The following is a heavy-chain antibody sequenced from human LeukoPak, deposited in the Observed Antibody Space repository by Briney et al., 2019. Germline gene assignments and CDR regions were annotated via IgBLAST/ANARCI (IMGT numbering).Heavy chain of an antibody. V-gene: IGHV4-39*01. D-gene: IGHD1-20*01. Sequence: SETLSLTCTVSGGSISSSSYYWGWIRQPPGKGLEWIGGIYYSGSTYYNPSLKSRVTISVDTSKNQFSLKLSSVTAADTAVYYCARGYNWKTPFDYWGQGTLVTVSS. CDR1: GGSISSSSYY. CDR3: ARGYNWKTPFDY. J-gene: IGHJ4*02. CDR2: IYYSGST.